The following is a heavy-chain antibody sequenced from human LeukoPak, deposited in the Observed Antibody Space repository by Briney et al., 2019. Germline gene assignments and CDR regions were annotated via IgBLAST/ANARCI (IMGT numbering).Heavy chain of an antibody. D-gene: IGHD5-18*01. Sequence: GGSLRLSCAAPGFTFSTYSMNWVRQAPGKGLEWVSSISSSSGYIYYADSVKGRFTISRDNAKNSLYLQMNSLRAEDTAVHYCAREGDTAMVALDYWGQGTLVTVSS. CDR2: ISSSSGYI. J-gene: IGHJ4*02. CDR3: AREGDTAMVALDY. V-gene: IGHV3-21*01. CDR1: GFTFSTYS.